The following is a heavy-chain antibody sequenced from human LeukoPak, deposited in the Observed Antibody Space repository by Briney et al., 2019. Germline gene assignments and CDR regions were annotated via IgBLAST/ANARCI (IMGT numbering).Heavy chain of an antibody. CDR3: ARGQGEDIGGKYFDY. J-gene: IGHJ4*02. D-gene: IGHD5-12*01. Sequence: PGGSLRLSCAASGFTFSSYSMNWVRQAPGKGLEWVSSISSSSSYIYYADSVKGRFTISRDNAKNSLYLQMNSLRAEDTAVYYCARGQGEDIGGKYFDYWGQGALVTVSS. V-gene: IGHV3-21*01. CDR1: GFTFSSYS. CDR2: ISSSSSYI.